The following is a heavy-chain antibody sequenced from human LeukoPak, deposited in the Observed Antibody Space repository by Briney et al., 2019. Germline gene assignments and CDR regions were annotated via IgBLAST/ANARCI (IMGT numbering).Heavy chain of an antibody. D-gene: IGHD2-15*01. CDR3: ARRGGGSLPYYYYYMDV. CDR2: ISSSSSYI. V-gene: IGHV3-21*01. J-gene: IGHJ6*03. Sequence: GGSLRLSCAASGFTFSSYKMNWVRQAPGKGLEWVSSISSSSSYIYYADSVKGRFTISRDNAKNSLYLQMNSLRAEDTAVYYCARRGGGSLPYYYYYMDVWGKGTTVTVSS. CDR1: GFTFSSYK.